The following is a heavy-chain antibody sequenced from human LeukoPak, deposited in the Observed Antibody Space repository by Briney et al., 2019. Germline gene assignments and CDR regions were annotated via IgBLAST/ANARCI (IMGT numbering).Heavy chain of an antibody. D-gene: IGHD2-2*01. CDR1: GYTFTGYN. J-gene: IGHJ5*02. CDR3: ARGYCSSTSCLGLYNWFDP. Sequence: ASVKLSCKASGYTFTGYNMHWVRQAPGQGLEWMGWINPNSGGTNYAQKFQGRITMTRDTSISTAYMELSRLRSDDTAVYYCARGYCSSTSCLGLYNWFDPWGQGTLVTVSS. V-gene: IGHV1-2*02. CDR2: INPNSGGT.